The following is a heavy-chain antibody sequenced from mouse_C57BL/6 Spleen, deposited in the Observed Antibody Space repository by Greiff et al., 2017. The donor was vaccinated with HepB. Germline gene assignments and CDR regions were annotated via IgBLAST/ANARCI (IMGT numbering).Heavy chain of an antibody. Sequence: VQLQQSGAELVKPGASVKLSCKASGYTFTSYWMQWVKQRPGQGLEWIGEIDPSDSYTNYHQKFKGKATLAVDTSSSTAYMQRSSLTAGDSAVFYSACLDDGQLAYWGQGTLVTVSA. CDR2: IDPSDSYT. CDR1: GYTFTSYW. CDR3: ACLDDGQLAY. V-gene: IGHV1-50*01. J-gene: IGHJ3*01. D-gene: IGHD2-3*01.